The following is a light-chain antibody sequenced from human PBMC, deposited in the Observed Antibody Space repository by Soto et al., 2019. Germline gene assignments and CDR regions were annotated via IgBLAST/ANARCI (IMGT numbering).Light chain of an antibody. Sequence: DFQMTQSPSSLSASVGDRVTITCQASQDISDYLNWYQQKPGAAPKLLNYDASNLQAGVPSRFSGSGSGTEFTFTISSLQPEDVATYYCQQYDNIPLTFGGGTKVEIK. CDR2: DAS. CDR1: QDISDY. CDR3: QQYDNIPLT. V-gene: IGKV1-33*01. J-gene: IGKJ4*01.